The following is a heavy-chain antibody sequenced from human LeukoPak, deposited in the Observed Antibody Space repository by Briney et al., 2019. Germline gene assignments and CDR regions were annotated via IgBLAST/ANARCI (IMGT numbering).Heavy chain of an antibody. CDR1: GYTFTSYG. CDR3: ARDRQGSGPRPPETNWFDP. J-gene: IGHJ5*02. V-gene: IGHV1-18*01. Sequence: ASVRVSCKASGYTFTSYGITWVRQAPGQGLEWVGWISAYNGNTIYARNLQDRVTMTTDTSTRTAYMELRSLRSDDTAVYYCARDRQGSGPRPPETNWFDPWGQGTLVTVSS. D-gene: IGHD1-14*01. CDR2: ISAYNGNT.